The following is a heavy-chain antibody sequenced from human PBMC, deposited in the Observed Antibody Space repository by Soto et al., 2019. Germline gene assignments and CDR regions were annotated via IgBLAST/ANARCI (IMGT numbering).Heavy chain of an antibody. CDR3: ARACSGGSCYADAFDI. J-gene: IGHJ3*02. V-gene: IGHV3-53*01. CDR1: GFTVSSNY. D-gene: IGHD2-15*01. CDR2: IYSGGST. Sequence: QPGGSLRLSCAASGFTVSSNYMSWVRQAPGKGLEWVSVIYSGGSTYYADSVKGRFTISRDNSKNTLYLQMNSLRAEDTAVYYCARACSGGSCYADAFDIWGQGTMVTVSS.